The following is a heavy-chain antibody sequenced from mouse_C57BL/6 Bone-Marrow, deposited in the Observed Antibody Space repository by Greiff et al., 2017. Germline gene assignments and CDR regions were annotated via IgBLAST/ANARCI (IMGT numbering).Heavy chain of an antibody. CDR3: ARGKAYGGYAMDY. CDR1: GYTFTNYW. CDR2: IYPGGGYT. D-gene: IGHD1-1*01. J-gene: IGHJ4*01. Sequence: QVQLQQSGAELVRPGTSVKMSCKASGYTFTNYWIGWAKQRPGHGLEWIGDIYPGGGYTYYNEKFKGKATLTADKSSSTAYLQFSSLTSEDSAIYYCARGKAYGGYAMDYWGQGTSVTVSS. V-gene: IGHV1-63*01.